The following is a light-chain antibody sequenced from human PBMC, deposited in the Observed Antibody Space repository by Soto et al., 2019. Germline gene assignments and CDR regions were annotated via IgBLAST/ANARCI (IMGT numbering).Light chain of an antibody. J-gene: IGKJ2*01. Sequence: EIVLTQSPATLSLSPGERATLSCRASQSVSSYLAWYQQKPGQAPRLLIYDASNRATGIPARFSGSGSGTDFTLTISSLEPEEFAVYYCQLRSNWPSMYTFGQGTQLEIK. CDR2: DAS. V-gene: IGKV3-11*01. CDR1: QSVSSY. CDR3: QLRSNWPSMYT.